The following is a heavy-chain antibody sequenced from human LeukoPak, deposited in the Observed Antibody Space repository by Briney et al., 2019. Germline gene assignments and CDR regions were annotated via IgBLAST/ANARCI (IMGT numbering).Heavy chain of an antibody. CDR1: GGSISSYY. D-gene: IGHD3-22*01. V-gene: IGHV4-4*07. CDR3: ARDRYYDSSGYYYIGYHY. J-gene: IGHJ4*02. Sequence: SETLSLTCTVSGGSISSYYWSWIRQPAGKGLEWIGRNYTSGSTNYNPSLKSRVTMSVDTSKNQFSLKLSSVTAADTAVYYCARDRYYDSSGYYYIGYHYWGQGTLVTVSS. CDR2: NYTSGST.